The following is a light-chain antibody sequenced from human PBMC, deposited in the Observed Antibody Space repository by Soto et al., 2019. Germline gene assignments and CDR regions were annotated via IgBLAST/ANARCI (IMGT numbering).Light chain of an antibody. CDR2: EGS. V-gene: IGLV2-23*01. CDR1: SPNVGVYKL. Sequence: QSALTQRASVSGSPGQSITISCTGTSPNVGVYKLVSWYQQHPGKAPKLIIYEGSKRPSGVSNRFSASKSGNTASLTVSDLQSDDEADYYCCSYAGNNTLVFGGGTQLTVL. J-gene: IGLJ3*02. CDR3: CSYAGNNTLV.